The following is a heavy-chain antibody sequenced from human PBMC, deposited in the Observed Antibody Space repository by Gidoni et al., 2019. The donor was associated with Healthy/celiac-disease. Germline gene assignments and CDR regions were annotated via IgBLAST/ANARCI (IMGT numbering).Heavy chain of an antibody. Sequence: QVQLQQWGAGLLKPSETLSLTCAVYGGSFSGYYWSWIRQPPGKGLEWIGEINHSGSTNYNPSLKSRVTISVDTSKNQFSLKLSSVTAADTAVYYCARGSGSYLPFDYWGQGTLVTVSS. CDR2: INHSGST. J-gene: IGHJ4*02. CDR1: GGSFSGYY. V-gene: IGHV4-34*01. D-gene: IGHD1-26*01. CDR3: ARGSGSYLPFDY.